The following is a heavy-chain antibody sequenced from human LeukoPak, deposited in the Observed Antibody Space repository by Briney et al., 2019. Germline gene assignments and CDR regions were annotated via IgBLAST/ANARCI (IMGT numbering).Heavy chain of an antibody. V-gene: IGHV3-21*01. CDR2: ISSSSSHI. CDR3: ARYSSGWYINY. J-gene: IGHJ4*02. Sequence: GGSLRLSCAASGFIFSTYSMKWVRQAPGKGLEWVSSISSSSSHIYYADSVKGRFTISRDNAKNSLYLQMNSPRAEDTAVYYCARYSSGWYINYWGQGTLVTVSS. D-gene: IGHD6-19*01. CDR1: GFIFSTYS.